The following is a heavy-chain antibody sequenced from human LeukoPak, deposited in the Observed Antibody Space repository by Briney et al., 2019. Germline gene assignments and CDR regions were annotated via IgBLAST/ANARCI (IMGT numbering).Heavy chain of an antibody. D-gene: IGHD4-17*01. V-gene: IGHV3-9*01. CDR2: MSWNSGTI. Sequence: GRSLRLSCAASGFTFDDYAMHWVRQAPGKGLEWVSGMSWNSGTIVYADSVKGRFTISRNNAKNSLYLQMNSLRAEDTAVYYCARGIAVTKAYFDYWGQGTLVTVSS. J-gene: IGHJ4*02. CDR3: ARGIAVTKAYFDY. CDR1: GFTFDDYA.